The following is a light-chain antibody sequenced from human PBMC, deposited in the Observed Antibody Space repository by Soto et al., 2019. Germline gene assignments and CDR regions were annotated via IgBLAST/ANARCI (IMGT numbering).Light chain of an antibody. CDR2: PPS. Sequence: DIQMTQSPSSVSASVGDRVTITCRASQGIGSWLAWYQQKPGRAPKLLIYPPSTLQSGVPSRFSGSGSGTDFTLTISSLQPEDFATYFCQQSYSTPITFGQGTRLEIK. V-gene: IGKV1-12*01. J-gene: IGKJ5*01. CDR3: QQSYSTPIT. CDR1: QGIGSW.